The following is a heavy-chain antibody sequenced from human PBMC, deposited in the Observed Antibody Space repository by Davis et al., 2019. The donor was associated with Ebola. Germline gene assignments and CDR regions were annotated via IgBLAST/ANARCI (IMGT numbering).Heavy chain of an antibody. CDR1: GYTFTSYY. J-gene: IGHJ4*02. Sequence: ASVKVSCKASGYTFTSYYMHWVRQAPGQGLEWMGIINPSGGSTSYAQKFQGRVTMARDTSISTAYMELSRLRSDDTAVYYCARGPGIAAAGEVWGQGTLVTVSS. CDR2: INPSGGST. V-gene: IGHV1-46*01. D-gene: IGHD6-13*01. CDR3: ARGPGIAAAGEV.